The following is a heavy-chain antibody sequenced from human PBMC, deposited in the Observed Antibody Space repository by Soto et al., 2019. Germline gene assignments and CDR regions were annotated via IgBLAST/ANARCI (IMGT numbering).Heavy chain of an antibody. J-gene: IGHJ4*02. V-gene: IGHV4-59*01. Sequence: SETLTLTCTVTGGSISSYYWSWIRQPPGKGLEWIGYIYYSGSTNYNPSLKSRVTISVDTSKNQFSLKLSSVTAADTAVYSRARLGAIPLRFLEWVPRLLFDYWGQGTLVTVSS. CDR2: IYYSGST. D-gene: IGHD3-3*01. CDR3: ARLGAIPLRFLEWVPRLLFDY. CDR1: GGSISSYY.